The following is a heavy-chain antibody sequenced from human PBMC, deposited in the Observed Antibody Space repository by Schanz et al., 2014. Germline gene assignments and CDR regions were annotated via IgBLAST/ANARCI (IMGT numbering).Heavy chain of an antibody. CDR2: ISGSGGST. CDR1: GFTFSDYY. Sequence: EVQLVESGGGLVQPGGSLRLSCAASGFTFSDYYMSWIRQAPGKGLEWVSAISGSGGSTYYADSVKGRFTISRDNSKNTLYLQMNSLRAEDTAVYYCAKDPSHGDYDYYFDYWGQGTLVNVSS. J-gene: IGHJ4*02. D-gene: IGHD3-22*01. V-gene: IGHV3-23*04. CDR3: AKDPSHGDYDYYFDY.